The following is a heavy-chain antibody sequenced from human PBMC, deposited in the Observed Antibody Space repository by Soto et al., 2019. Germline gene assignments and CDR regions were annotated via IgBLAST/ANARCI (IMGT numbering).Heavy chain of an antibody. J-gene: IGHJ1*01. CDR3: ARGRYYDSSGYHEYFQH. CDR1: GVSVVSGGYY. D-gene: IGHD3-22*01. V-gene: IGHV4-61*08. Sequence: SATLSLTCTVSGVSVVSGGYYWRWMRPPPGKGLEWIGYIYYSGSTNYNPSLKSRVTISVDTSKNQFSLKLSSVTAADTAVYYCARGRYYDSSGYHEYFQHWGQGTLVNVSS. CDR2: IYYSGST.